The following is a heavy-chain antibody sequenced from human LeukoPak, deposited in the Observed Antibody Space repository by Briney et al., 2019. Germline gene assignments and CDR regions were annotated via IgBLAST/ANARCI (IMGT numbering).Heavy chain of an antibody. CDR2: SNHSGST. Sequence: SETLSLTCAVYGGSFSGYYWSWIRQPPGKGLEGSGESNHSGSTNYNPSRKSRVTISVDTSKNQFSLKLSSVPAADTAVYYCARGPFPMRAFDIWGQGTMVTVSS. V-gene: IGHV4-34*01. CDR3: ARGPFPMRAFDI. CDR1: GGSFSGYY. J-gene: IGHJ3*02. D-gene: IGHD2/OR15-2a*01.